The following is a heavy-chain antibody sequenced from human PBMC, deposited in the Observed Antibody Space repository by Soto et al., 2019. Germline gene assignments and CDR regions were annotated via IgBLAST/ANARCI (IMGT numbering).Heavy chain of an antibody. CDR1: GYTFTSYG. Sequence: ASVKVSCKASGYTFTSYGISWVRQAPGQGLEWMGWISAYNGNTNYAQKLQGRVTMTTDTSTSTAYMELRSLRSDDTAVYYCARDAPPSYDYIWGSYRYDYWGQGTLVTVSS. CDR2: ISAYNGNT. J-gene: IGHJ4*02. CDR3: ARDAPPSYDYIWGSYRYDY. V-gene: IGHV1-18*01. D-gene: IGHD3-16*02.